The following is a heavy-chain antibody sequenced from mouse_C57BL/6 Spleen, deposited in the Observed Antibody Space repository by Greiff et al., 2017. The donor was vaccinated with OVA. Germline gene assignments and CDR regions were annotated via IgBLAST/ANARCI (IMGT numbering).Heavy chain of an antibody. V-gene: IGHV1-69*01. J-gene: IGHJ2*01. D-gene: IGHD6-1*01. Sequence: QVQLQQPGAELVMPGASVKLSCKASGYTFTSYWMHWVKQRPGQGLEWIGEIDPSDSYTNYNHKFKGKSTLTVDKSSSTAYMQLSSLTSEDSAVYNCARGCRYYFDYWGQGTTLTVSS. CDR2: IDPSDSYT. CDR3: ARGCRYYFDY. CDR1: GYTFTSYW.